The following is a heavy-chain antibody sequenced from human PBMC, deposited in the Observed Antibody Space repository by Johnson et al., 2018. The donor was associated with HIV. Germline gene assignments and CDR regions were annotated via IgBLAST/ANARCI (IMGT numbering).Heavy chain of an antibody. CDR3: TTAIVIRAFDI. CDR1: GFTFSNVW. V-gene: IGHV3-15*01. J-gene: IGHJ3*02. CDR2: IKRKIEGETT. D-gene: IGHD3-16*02. Sequence: VHLVESGGGLVKPGGSLRLSCAASGFTFSNVWMTWVRQAPGKGLEWVGRIKRKIEGETTDYAAPVKGRFTISRDDSKNTLYLQMNSLTTEDTAVYYCTTAIVIRAFDIWGQGNMVNVSS.